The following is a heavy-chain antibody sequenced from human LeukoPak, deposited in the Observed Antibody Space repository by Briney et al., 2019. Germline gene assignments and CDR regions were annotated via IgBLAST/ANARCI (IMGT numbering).Heavy chain of an antibody. D-gene: IGHD1-26*01. CDR3: ARGRGYYYYYGMAL. CDR2: INHSGST. V-gene: IGHV4-34*01. Sequence: SETLSLTCAVYGGSFSGYYWSWIRQPPGKGLEWIGEINHSGSTNYNPSLKSRVTISVDTSKNQFSLKLSSVTAADTDVYYCARGRGYYYYYGMALWGQGTTVTVSS. CDR1: GGSFSGYY. J-gene: IGHJ6*02.